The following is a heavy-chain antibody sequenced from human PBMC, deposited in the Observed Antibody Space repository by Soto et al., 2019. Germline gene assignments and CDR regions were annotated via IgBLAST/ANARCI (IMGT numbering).Heavy chain of an antibody. J-gene: IGHJ2*01. D-gene: IGHD1-1*01. CDR1: GGSFSDYY. CDR2: IKHSGST. Sequence: QVRLQQWGAGLLKPSETLSLTCAVYGGSFSDYYWSWIRQPPGKGLEWIGEIKHSGSTNYNPSLKSRVTISVDTSKYQFSLKLNSVTAADTAVYYCAREVPARYFDLWGRGPPLTVSS. CDR3: AREVPARYFDL. V-gene: IGHV4-34*01.